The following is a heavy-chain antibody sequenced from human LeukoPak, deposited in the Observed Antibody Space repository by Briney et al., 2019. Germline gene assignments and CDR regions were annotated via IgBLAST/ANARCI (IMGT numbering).Heavy chain of an antibody. Sequence: GGSLRLSCTASGYTLSNYAMQWVRQAPGKGLEWVAVISHDGGNKYYADSVKGRFSISRDNAKNTLSLEMSSLRAEDTAVYYCSRDLRGRDDYWGQGTLVSVSS. CDR1: GYTLSNYA. J-gene: IGHJ4*02. D-gene: IGHD5-24*01. CDR3: SRDLRGRDDY. V-gene: IGHV3-30*04. CDR2: ISHDGGNK.